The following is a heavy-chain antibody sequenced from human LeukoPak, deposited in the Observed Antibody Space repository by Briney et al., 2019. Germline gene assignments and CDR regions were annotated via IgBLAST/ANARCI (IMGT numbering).Heavy chain of an antibody. D-gene: IGHD3-10*01. Sequence: GGSLRLFCAASGFTFSSYWMSWVRQAPGKGLEWVANIKYDASEQYYVDSVKGRFTISRDNAKNSLYLQMNILRAEDTAVYYCARDSVRGRPLVAFDIWGQGTMVTVSS. V-gene: IGHV3-7*03. CDR1: GFTFSSYW. CDR2: IKYDASEQ. J-gene: IGHJ3*02. CDR3: ARDSVRGRPLVAFDI.